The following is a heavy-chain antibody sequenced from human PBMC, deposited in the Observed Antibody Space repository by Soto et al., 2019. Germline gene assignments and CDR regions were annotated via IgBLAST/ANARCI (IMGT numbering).Heavy chain of an antibody. CDR1: GGSISSSSYY. CDR2: IYYSGST. Sequence: SETLSLTCTVSGGSISSSSYYWGWIRQPPGKGLEWIGSIYYSGSTYYNPSLKSRVTISVDTSKNQFSLKLSSVTAADTAVYYCARHGGSVVRGVITWFDPWGQGTLVTVSS. J-gene: IGHJ5*02. D-gene: IGHD3-10*01. CDR3: ARHGGSVVRGVITWFDP. V-gene: IGHV4-39*01.